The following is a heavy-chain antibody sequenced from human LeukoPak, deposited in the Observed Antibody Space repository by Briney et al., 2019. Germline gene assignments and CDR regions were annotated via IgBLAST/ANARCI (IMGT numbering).Heavy chain of an antibody. CDR2: ISSSSSYI. Sequence: GGSLRLSCAASGFTFSSYSMNWVRQAPGKGLEWVSSISSSSSYIYYADSVKGRFTISRDNSKNTLYLQMNSLRAEDTAVYYCARGMVRGVITHLYGMDVWGQGTTVTVSS. CDR1: GFTFSSYS. J-gene: IGHJ6*02. CDR3: ARGMVRGVITHLYGMDV. D-gene: IGHD3-10*01. V-gene: IGHV3-21*01.